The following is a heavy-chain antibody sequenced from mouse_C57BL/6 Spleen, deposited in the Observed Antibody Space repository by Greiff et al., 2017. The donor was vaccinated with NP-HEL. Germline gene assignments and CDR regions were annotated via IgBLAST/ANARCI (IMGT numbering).Heavy chain of an antibody. Sequence: QVQLQQSGAELAKPGASVKLSCKASGYTFTSYWMHWVKQRPGQGLEWIGYINPSSGYTKYNQKFKDKATLTADKSSSTAYIQLSSLTYEDSAVYYCASGIITTVVEAMDYWGQGTSVTVSS. CDR1: GYTFTSYW. V-gene: IGHV1-7*01. D-gene: IGHD1-1*01. CDR2: INPSSGYT. J-gene: IGHJ4*01. CDR3: ASGIITTVVEAMDY.